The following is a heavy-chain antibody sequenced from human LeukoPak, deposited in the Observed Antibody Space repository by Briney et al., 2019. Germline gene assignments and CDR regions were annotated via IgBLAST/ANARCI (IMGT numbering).Heavy chain of an antibody. D-gene: IGHD2-21*02. J-gene: IGHJ2*01. Sequence: SVKVSCKASGGTFSSYAISWVRQAPGQELEWMGRIIPILGIPNYAQKFQGRVTITADKSTTTAYMELSSLRSEDTAVYYCATEAIVVVTARDYWYFDLWGRGTLVTVSS. CDR1: GGTFSSYA. CDR2: IIPILGIP. CDR3: ATEAIVVVTARDYWYFDL. V-gene: IGHV1-69*04.